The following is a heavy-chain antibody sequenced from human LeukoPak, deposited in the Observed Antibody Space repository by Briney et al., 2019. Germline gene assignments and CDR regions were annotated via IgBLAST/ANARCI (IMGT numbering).Heavy chain of an antibody. Sequence: PSQTPSLTCTVSGGSISIIDYYWTWIRQPPGKGLEWIGYIYHNGNTNYNPSLKSRITISVDTSKNEFSLKLSSVTAADTAVYYCARRRSTPKGGLDYWGQGTLVTVSS. CDR3: ARRRSTPKGGLDY. D-gene: IGHD5/OR15-5a*01. V-gene: IGHV4-30-4*01. CDR2: IYHNGNT. CDR1: GGSISIIDYY. J-gene: IGHJ4*02.